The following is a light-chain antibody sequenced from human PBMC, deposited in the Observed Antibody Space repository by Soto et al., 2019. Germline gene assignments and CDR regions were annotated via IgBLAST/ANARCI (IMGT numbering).Light chain of an antibody. V-gene: IGLV2-14*01. Sequence: QSVLTQPASVSGSPGQSITISCTGTSSDIGGYNYVSWYQQHPGKAPKLMISEVSNRPSGVSNRFSGSKSGNTASLTISGLQAEDEADYYCSAYTSSNTRYVFGTGTKVTVL. CDR2: EVS. J-gene: IGLJ1*01. CDR1: SSDIGGYNY. CDR3: SAYTSSNTRYV.